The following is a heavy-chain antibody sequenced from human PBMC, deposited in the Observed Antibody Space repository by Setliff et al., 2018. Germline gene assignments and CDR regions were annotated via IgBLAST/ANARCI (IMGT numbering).Heavy chain of an antibody. Sequence: QTGGSLRLSCAVSGFTFSNYGVHWVRQAPGKGLEWVAVISYDGSYKSHADSVKGRFTISRDNSKNTLYLQMNSLRVEDTAVYYCARDPDFNDVSDVGVDIWGPGTTVTVSS. CDR1: GFTFSNYG. V-gene: IGHV3-30*03. CDR3: ARDPDFNDVSDVGVDI. D-gene: IGHD1-26*01. J-gene: IGHJ3*02. CDR2: ISYDGSYK.